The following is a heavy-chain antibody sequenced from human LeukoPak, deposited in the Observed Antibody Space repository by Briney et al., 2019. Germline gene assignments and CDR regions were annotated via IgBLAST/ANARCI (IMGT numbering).Heavy chain of an antibody. V-gene: IGHV3-23*01. CDR1: GFTFSSYA. J-gene: IGHJ1*01. Sequence: SGGSLRLSCAASGFTFSSYAMSWVRQAPGKGLEWVSAISGSGGSTYYADSVKGRFTISRDNSKNTLYLQMNSLGAEDTAVYYCAKDRADSSGYSHVRYFQHWGQGTLVTVSS. CDR3: AKDRADSSGYSHVRYFQH. CDR2: ISGSGGST. D-gene: IGHD3-22*01.